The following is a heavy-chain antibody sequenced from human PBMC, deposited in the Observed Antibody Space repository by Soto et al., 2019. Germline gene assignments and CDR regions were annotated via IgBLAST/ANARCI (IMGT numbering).Heavy chain of an antibody. CDR2: IYYSGST. V-gene: IGHV4-61*08. CDR1: GGSVSSGDYS. D-gene: IGHD3-10*01. CDR3: ARSPNYYYYGFDV. J-gene: IGHJ6*02. Sequence: SETLSLTCTVSGGSVSSGDYSWSCLRQSPGKRLEWIAYIYYSGSTNYNPSLKSRATISVDTSKSQVSLTLTSMTAADAALYYCARSPNYYYYGFDVWGQGTAVTVSS.